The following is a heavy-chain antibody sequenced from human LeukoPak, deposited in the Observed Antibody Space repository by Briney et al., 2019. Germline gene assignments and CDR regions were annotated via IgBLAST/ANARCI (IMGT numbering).Heavy chain of an antibody. CDR3: ARDEDGYNDY. V-gene: IGHV4-61*02. D-gene: IGHD5-24*01. Sequence: SLTLSLTCTVSGGSVSSGSYYWTWIRQPAGKGLEWIGRIYTSGSTNYNPSLKSRVTISVDTSKNQFSLKLRSVTAADTAIYYCARDEDGYNDYWGQGTLVTVSS. J-gene: IGHJ4*02. CDR2: IYTSGST. CDR1: GGSVSSGSYY.